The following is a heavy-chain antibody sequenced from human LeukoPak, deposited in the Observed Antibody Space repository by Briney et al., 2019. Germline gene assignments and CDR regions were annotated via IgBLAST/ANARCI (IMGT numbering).Heavy chain of an antibody. CDR2: INSDECST. Sequence: PGGSLRLFCAASGFTYSSYWMHWLRQAPGKGLLWVSRINSDECSTRFEASVKGRFTISRDNAKNTLYLQMNSLRAEDTAVYYCARFPGYSYGQRYFDYWGQGTLVTVSS. V-gene: IGHV3-74*01. CDR1: GFTYSSYW. J-gene: IGHJ4*02. D-gene: IGHD5-18*01. CDR3: ARFPGYSYGQRYFDY.